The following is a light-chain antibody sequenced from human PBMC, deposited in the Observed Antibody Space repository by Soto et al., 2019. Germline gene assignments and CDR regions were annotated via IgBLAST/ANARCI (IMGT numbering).Light chain of an antibody. CDR3: AVWDDSLNGYV. CDR2: RNN. V-gene: IGLV1-44*01. Sequence: QSVLTQPPSASGTPGQRVTISCSGSSSDIGRNTVNWYQQLPETAPKLLIYRNNQRPSGVPDRFSGSKSGTSASLAISGLQSEDEDDYYCAVWDDSLNGYVFGNGTKV. CDR1: SSDIGRNT. J-gene: IGLJ1*01.